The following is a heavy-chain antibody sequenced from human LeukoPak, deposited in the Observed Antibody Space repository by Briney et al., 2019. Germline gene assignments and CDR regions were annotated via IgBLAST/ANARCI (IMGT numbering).Heavy chain of an antibody. V-gene: IGHV3-30*18. Sequence: GTSLRLSCAASGFTFSNYGMHWVRQAPGKGLEWVAVISYDGSNKYYADSVKGRLTISRDNSKNTLYLQMNSLRTEDTAVYYCAKDRMYSTGSDFDSWGQGTLVTVSS. CDR2: ISYDGSNK. CDR3: AKDRMYSTGSDFDS. D-gene: IGHD6-19*01. CDR1: GFTFSNYG. J-gene: IGHJ4*02.